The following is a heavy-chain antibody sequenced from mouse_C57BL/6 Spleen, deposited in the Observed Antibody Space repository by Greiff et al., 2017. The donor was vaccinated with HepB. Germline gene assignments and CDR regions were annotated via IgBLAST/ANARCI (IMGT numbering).Heavy chain of an antibody. V-gene: IGHV1-42*01. CDR3: ARTTTVVATRAWFAY. Sequence: VQLKESGPELVKPGASVKISCKASGYSFTGYYMNWVKQSPEKSLEWIGEINPSTGGTTYNQKFKAKATLTVDKSSSTAYMQLKSLTSEDSAVYYCARTTTVVATRAWFAYWGQGTLVTVSA. CDR1: GYSFTGYY. CDR2: INPSTGGT. J-gene: IGHJ3*01. D-gene: IGHD1-1*01.